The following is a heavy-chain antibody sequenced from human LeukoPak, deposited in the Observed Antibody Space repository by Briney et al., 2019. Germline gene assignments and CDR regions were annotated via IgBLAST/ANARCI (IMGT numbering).Heavy chain of an antibody. V-gene: IGHV3-53*01. CDR1: GFTVSSNH. D-gene: IGHD2-2*01. J-gene: IGHJ4*02. CDR2: IYGGGST. CDR3: ARGYCSRSSCYDYFDY. Sequence: GGSLRLSCAASGFTVSSNHMSWVRQAPGKGLEWVSVIYGGGSTYYADSGKGRFTISRDNPKNTLYLQMNSLRAEDTAVYYCARGYCSRSSCYDYFDYWGQGTLVTVSS.